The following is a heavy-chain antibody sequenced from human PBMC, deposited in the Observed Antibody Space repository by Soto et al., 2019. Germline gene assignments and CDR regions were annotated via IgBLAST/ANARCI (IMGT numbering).Heavy chain of an antibody. Sequence: QVQLQESGPGLVRPSEALSLTCTVSNGSISHYYWSWIRQSPGKGLEWIAYIYDSGITNYNPSLKSRVTFCVDTSKNQFSLKLSSVTAADTATYYCAGGYLQLFDYWGQGILVTVSS. V-gene: IGHV4-59*01. CDR3: AGGYLQLFDY. D-gene: IGHD1-1*01. CDR1: NGSISHYY. CDR2: IYDSGIT. J-gene: IGHJ4*02.